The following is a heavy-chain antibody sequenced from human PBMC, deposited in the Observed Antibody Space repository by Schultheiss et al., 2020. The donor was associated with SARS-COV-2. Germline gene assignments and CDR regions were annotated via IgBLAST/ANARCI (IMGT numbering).Heavy chain of an antibody. CDR1: GFTFDDYA. V-gene: IGHV3-9*01. CDR2: ISWNSGSI. CDR3: ARAGVVVITLGAFDI. Sequence: GGSLRLSCAASGFTFDDYAMHWVRQAPGKGLEWVSGISWNSGSIGYADSVKGRFTISRDNAKNTLYLQMNSLRAEDTAVYYCARAGVVVITLGAFDIWGHGTMVTVSS. D-gene: IGHD3-22*01. J-gene: IGHJ3*02.